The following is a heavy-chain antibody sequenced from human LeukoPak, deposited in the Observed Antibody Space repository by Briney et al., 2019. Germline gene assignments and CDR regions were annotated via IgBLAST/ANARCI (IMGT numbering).Heavy chain of an antibody. D-gene: IGHD5-24*01. CDR2: SSSDGRKQ. Sequence: GGSLRLSCAASGFTFRTYGMHWVRQAPGKGLEWVAISSSDGRKQYYADSVKGRFTISRDNSKNTLYLQMNSLRAEDTAIYYCAKETSESQNYNFDCWGQGTLVTVSS. CDR1: GFTFRTYG. V-gene: IGHV3-30*18. CDR3: AKETSESQNYNFDC. J-gene: IGHJ4*02.